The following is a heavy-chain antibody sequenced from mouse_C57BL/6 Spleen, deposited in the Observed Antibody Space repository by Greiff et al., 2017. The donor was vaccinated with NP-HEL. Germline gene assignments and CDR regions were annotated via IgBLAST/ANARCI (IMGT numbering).Heavy chain of an antibody. Sequence: VHVKQSGPELVKPGASVKISCKASGYSFTDYNMTWVKQSNGKSLEWIGVITPNYGTTSYNQKFKGKATLTVDKYSSTAYMQLNSLTSEDSAVYYCARPLLYGAMDYWGQGTSVTVSS. CDR3: ARPLLYGAMDY. J-gene: IGHJ4*01. CDR2: ITPNYGTT. V-gene: IGHV1-39*01. D-gene: IGHD2-1*01. CDR1: GYSFTDYN.